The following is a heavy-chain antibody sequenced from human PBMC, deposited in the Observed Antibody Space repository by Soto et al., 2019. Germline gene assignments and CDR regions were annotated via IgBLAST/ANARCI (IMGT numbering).Heavy chain of an antibody. Sequence: QVQLVESGGGVVQPGRSLRLSCAASGFTFSNYGMHWVRQAPGKGLEWVAVIWFDGSNKYYADSVKGRFTISRDNSKNTLYLQMHSLRAEDTAVYYCARVGITAKTFRGFDYWGQGTLVNVSS. D-gene: IGHD1-20*01. CDR2: IWFDGSNK. J-gene: IGHJ4*02. CDR1: GFTFSNYG. CDR3: ARVGITAKTFRGFDY. V-gene: IGHV3-33*01.